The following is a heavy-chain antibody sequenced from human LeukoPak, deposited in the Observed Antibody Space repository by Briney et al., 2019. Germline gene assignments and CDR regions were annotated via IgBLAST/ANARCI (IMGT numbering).Heavy chain of an antibody. V-gene: IGHV3-7*01. J-gene: IGHJ4*02. CDR1: GFTFSSHW. CDR2: IKKDVGEK. CDR3: ARGPPYGSRSDYFDY. D-gene: IGHD3-10*01. Sequence: GGSLRLSCAAYGFTFSSHWMTWIRQAPGKGLEWVASIKKDVGEKFYVDSVKGRFTISRDNAKNSLYLHMNSLRVEDTAVYYCARGPPYGSRSDYFDYWGQGTLVTVSS.